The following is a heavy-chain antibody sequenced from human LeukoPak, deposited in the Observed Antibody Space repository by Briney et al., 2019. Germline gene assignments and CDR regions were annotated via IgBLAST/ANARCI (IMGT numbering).Heavy chain of an antibody. CDR2: FSGSDDST. D-gene: IGHD2-2*02. CDR3: AKGSRTSSYTGAVF. V-gene: IGHV3-23*01. Sequence: GGSLRLSCAASGFTFSSYAMSWVRQAPGKGLEWVSTFSGSDDSTYYADSVKGRFTISRDNSKDTLYLQMSSLRVEDTAVYYCAKGSRTSSYTGAVFWRQGTLVTVSS. CDR1: GFTFSSYA. J-gene: IGHJ4*02.